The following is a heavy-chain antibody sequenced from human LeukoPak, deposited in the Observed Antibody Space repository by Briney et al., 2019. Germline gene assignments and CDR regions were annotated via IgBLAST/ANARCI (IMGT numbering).Heavy chain of an antibody. CDR3: ARVGWFGGFYFDY. D-gene: IGHD3-10*01. Sequence: GGSLRLSCAASGFTFSSYGMNWVRQAPGKGLEWVSYISSGGSTIYYADSVKGRFTISRDNAKNSLYLQMNSLRAEDTAVYYCARVGWFGGFYFDYWGQGILVTVSS. J-gene: IGHJ4*02. CDR1: GFTFSSYG. CDR2: ISSGGSTI. V-gene: IGHV3-48*04.